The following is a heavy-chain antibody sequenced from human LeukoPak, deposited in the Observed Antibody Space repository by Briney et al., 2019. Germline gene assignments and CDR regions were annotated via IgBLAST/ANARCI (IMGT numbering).Heavy chain of an antibody. D-gene: IGHD5-18*01. Sequence: ASVKVSCKASGYTFTGYYMHWVRQAPGQGLEWMGWMNPNSGNTGYAQKFQGRVTMTRNTSISTAYMELSSLRSEDTAVYYCARGPWTDTAMGDYWGQGTLVTVSS. CDR2: MNPNSGNT. CDR1: GYTFTGYY. J-gene: IGHJ4*02. CDR3: ARGPWTDTAMGDY. V-gene: IGHV1-8*02.